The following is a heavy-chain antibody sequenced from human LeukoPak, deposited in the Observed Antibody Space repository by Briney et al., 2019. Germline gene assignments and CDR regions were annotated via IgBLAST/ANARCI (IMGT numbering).Heavy chain of an antibody. V-gene: IGHV4-39*01. Sequence: SQTLSLTCGVSGGSMSSSSYYWGWIRQPPGKGLEWIGSIYYSGSTYYNPSLKSRVTISVDSSKNQCSLKLSSVTAADTAVYYCARHGTVTHRFDYWGQGTLVTVSS. J-gene: IGHJ4*02. D-gene: IGHD4-17*01. CDR1: GGSMSSSSYY. CDR2: IYYSGST. CDR3: ARHGTVTHRFDY.